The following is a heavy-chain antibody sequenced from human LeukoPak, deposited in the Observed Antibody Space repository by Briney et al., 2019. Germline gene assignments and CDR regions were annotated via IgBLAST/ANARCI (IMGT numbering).Heavy chain of an antibody. CDR2: ISSSGSTI. J-gene: IGHJ4*02. D-gene: IGHD3-22*01. CDR1: GFTFSSYW. CDR3: ARVFSHYYDSSGYLDY. V-gene: IGHV3-48*04. Sequence: GGSLRLSCAASGFTFSSYWMHWVRQAPGKGLEWVSYISSSGSTIYYADSVKGRFTISRDNAKNSLYLQMNSLRAEDTAVYYCARVFSHYYDSSGYLDYWGQGTLVTVSS.